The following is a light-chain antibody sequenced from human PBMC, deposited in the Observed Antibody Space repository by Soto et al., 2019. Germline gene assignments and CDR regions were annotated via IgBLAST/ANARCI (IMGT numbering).Light chain of an antibody. J-gene: IGKJ2*01. V-gene: IGKV3-15*01. CDR1: QSVSGN. CDR3: RQYYNWPLYT. CDR2: GTS. Sequence: EIVLTQSPATLSVSPGERATLSCTASQSVSGNLAWYQQKSGQAPRLLFYGTSTRATGIPARFSGGGSGTEFTLTISSLQSEDFAVYYCRQYYNWPLYTFGQGTKLEIK.